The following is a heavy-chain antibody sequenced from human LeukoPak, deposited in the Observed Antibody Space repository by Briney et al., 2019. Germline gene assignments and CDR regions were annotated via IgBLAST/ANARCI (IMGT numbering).Heavy chain of an antibody. J-gene: IGHJ4*02. V-gene: IGHV3-23*01. CDR2: ISGSGDTT. D-gene: IGHD2-2*01. CDR1: RFTFSTYA. Sequence: GGSLRLSCTASRFTFSTYAMSWVRQAPGKGLEWVSSISGSGDTTYYTSSVKGRFTISRDNSKNALYLQMSSLRAEDTAVYYCAKSQRNDQQVVQRIDYWGQGTLVTVSS. CDR3: AKSQRNDQQVVQRIDY.